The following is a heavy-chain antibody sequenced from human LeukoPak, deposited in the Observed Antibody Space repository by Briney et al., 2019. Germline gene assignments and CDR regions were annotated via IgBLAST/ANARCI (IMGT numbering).Heavy chain of an antibody. V-gene: IGHV1-2*04. J-gene: IGHJ5*02. Sequence: AASVKVSCKASGYTFTGYYMHWVRQAPGQGLEWMGWINPNSGGTNYAQKFQGWVTMTRDTSISTAYMELSRLRSDDTAVYYCARDLAHQSIAAAGTNWFDPWGQGTLVTVSS. D-gene: IGHD6-13*01. CDR3: ARDLAHQSIAAAGTNWFDP. CDR2: INPNSGGT. CDR1: GYTFTGYY.